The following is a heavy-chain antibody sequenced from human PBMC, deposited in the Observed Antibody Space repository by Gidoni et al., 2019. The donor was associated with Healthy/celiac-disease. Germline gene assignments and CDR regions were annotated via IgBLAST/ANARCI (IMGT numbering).Heavy chain of an antibody. D-gene: IGHD3-22*01. Sequence: EVHLVQSGAEVNKPGESLRISCTGSGYSFTSSWLSWVRQMPGKGLEWMGMIDPSDSYTNYSPSFQGHVTIAADKSISTAYLQWSSLKASDTAMYYCERQTHPLSSYYDSSGYPESLVYWGQGTLVTVSS. CDR3: ERQTHPLSSYYDSSGYPESLVY. CDR2: IDPSDSYT. CDR1: GYSFTSSW. J-gene: IGHJ4*02. V-gene: IGHV5-10-1*03.